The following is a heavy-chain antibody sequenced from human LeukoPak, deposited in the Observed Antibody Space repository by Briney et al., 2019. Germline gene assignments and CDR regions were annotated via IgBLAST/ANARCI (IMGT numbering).Heavy chain of an antibody. D-gene: IGHD5-18*01. Sequence: SETLSLACTVSGYSITTGYFWGWIRQPPGKGLEWIGSVYHSGSTYYNPSLKSRVTISVDTSKNQFSLKLISVTAADTAVYYCAGATTYSYGHNWFDPWGQGTLVTVSS. CDR2: VYHSGST. CDR3: AGATTYSYGHNWFDP. J-gene: IGHJ5*02. V-gene: IGHV4-38-2*02. CDR1: GYSITTGYF.